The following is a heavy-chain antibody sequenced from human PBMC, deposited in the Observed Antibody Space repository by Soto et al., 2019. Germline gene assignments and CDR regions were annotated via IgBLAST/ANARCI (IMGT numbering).Heavy chain of an antibody. CDR1: GGSFSGYY. V-gene: IGHV4-59*01. Sequence: PSETLSLTCAVYGGSFSGYYWSWIRQPPGKGLEWIGYMSNTGITVYNPSFKSRVTISVDTSKNQFSLKLNSVTAADTAVYYCARDLWGYCGTDCSPLDGWGQGTTVTVSS. J-gene: IGHJ6*02. CDR3: ARDLWGYCGTDCSPLDG. D-gene: IGHD2-21*02. CDR2: MSNTGIT.